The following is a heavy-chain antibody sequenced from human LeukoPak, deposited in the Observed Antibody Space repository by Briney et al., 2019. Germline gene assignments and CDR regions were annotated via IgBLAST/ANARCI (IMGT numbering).Heavy chain of an antibody. CDR2: ISGSGGST. J-gene: IGHJ4*02. Sequence: PGGSLRLSCAASGFTFSSYALSWVRQAPGKGLEWVSAISGSGGSTYYADFVKGRFTISRDNSKNTLYLQMNSLRAEDTAVYYCAKDLTMIVVVTERTPDYWGQGTLVTASS. CDR3: AKDLTMIVVVTERTPDY. CDR1: GFTFSSYA. V-gene: IGHV3-23*01. D-gene: IGHD3-22*01.